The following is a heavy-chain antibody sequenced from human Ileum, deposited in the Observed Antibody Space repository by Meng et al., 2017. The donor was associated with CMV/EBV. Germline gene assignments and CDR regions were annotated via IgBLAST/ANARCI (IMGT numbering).Heavy chain of an antibody. D-gene: IGHD3-22*01. J-gene: IGHJ6*02. Sequence: SETLSLTCAVYGGSFSGYYWSWIRQPPGKGLEWIGEINHSGSTNYNPSLKSRVTISVDTSKNQFSLKLSSVTAADTAVYYCARRPDSSGYSPWYYYGMDVWGQWTTVTVSS. CDR3: ARRPDSSGYSPWYYYGMDV. V-gene: IGHV4-34*01. CDR1: GGSFSGYY. CDR2: INHSGST.